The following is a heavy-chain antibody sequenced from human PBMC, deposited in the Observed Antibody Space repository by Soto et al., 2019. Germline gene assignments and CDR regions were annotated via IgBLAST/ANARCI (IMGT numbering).Heavy chain of an antibody. J-gene: IGHJ4*02. D-gene: IGHD6-13*01. CDR3: ANLSADTMAAAAVSLDY. CDR2: VSGTGRTT. Sequence: QPGGSLRLSCAASGFTFSTYAMTWVRQAPGKGLEWVSTVSGTGRTTYYADSVKGRFTISRDNSQDTLYLQMNSLRAEDTAVYYCANLSADTMAAAAVSLDYWGQGALVRVSS. CDR1: GFTFSTYA. V-gene: IGHV3-23*01.